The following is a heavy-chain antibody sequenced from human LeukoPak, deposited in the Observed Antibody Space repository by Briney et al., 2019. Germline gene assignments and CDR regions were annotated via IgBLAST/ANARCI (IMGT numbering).Heavy chain of an antibody. CDR1: GFTLCNYA. CDR2: ISGNGYNT. J-gene: IGHJ4*02. Sequence: GGSLRLSCAASGFTLCNYAISWARHTPGKGLEWVSAISGNGYNTYYADSVKGRFTISSESSGNTLYLQMHNLRAEDTAVYYCAKGVRLWFAFYFDYWGQGTLVTVSS. V-gene: IGHV3-23*01. CDR3: AKGVRLWFAFYFDY. D-gene: IGHD3-10*01.